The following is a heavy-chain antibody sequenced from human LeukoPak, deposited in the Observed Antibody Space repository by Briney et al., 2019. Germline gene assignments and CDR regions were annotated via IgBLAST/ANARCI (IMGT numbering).Heavy chain of an antibody. Sequence: SETLSLTCTVSGGSFSSYYWSWIRQPPGKGLEWIGYIYYSGSTNYNPSLKSRVTISVDTSKNQFSLKLSSVTAADTAVYYCARANGGWLGWDFDYWGQGTLVTVSS. CDR2: IYYSGST. V-gene: IGHV4-59*13. CDR3: ARANGGWLGWDFDY. D-gene: IGHD6-19*01. J-gene: IGHJ4*02. CDR1: GGSFSSYY.